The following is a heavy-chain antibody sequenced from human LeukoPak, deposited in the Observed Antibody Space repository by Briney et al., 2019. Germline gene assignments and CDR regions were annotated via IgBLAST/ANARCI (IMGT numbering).Heavy chain of an antibody. J-gene: IGHJ4*02. V-gene: IGHV4-59*08. Sequence: SETLSLTCSVSGGSVSSYYWSWIRQPPGKGLEWIGYVYYTGSTNYNPSLKSRVTMFEDRSKNQFSLRLYSVTVADTAVYYCARHFAYSSSSYFDYWGQGSLVTVSS. CDR2: VYYTGST. D-gene: IGHD6-6*01. CDR1: GGSVSSYY. CDR3: ARHFAYSSSSYFDY.